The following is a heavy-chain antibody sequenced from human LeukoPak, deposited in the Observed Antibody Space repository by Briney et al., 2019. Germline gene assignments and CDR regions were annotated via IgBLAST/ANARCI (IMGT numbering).Heavy chain of an antibody. J-gene: IGHJ3*02. CDR1: QFSFTNNW. CDR3: VREVGAPGSFDI. V-gene: IGHV3-74*01. D-gene: IGHD1-26*01. CDR2: ISRDGTVT. Sequence: GASLRLSCVGSQFSFTNNWMHWVRQVPGKGLMWVSRISRDGTVTDYADSVKGRFAISRDNAKNTLYLEMNSLRGEDTGLFYCVREVGAPGSFDIWGQGTLVTVSS.